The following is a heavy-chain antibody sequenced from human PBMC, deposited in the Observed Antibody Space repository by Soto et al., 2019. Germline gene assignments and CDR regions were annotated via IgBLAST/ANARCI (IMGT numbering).Heavy chain of an antibody. CDR1: GFTCYDYA. D-gene: IGHD3-22*01. CDR2: ISWNSGSI. V-gene: IGHV3-9*01. J-gene: IGHJ4*02. Sequence: GGSLRLSCAASGFTCYDYAVHWVRQAPGKGLEWVSGISWNSGSIGYADSVKGRFTISRDNAKNSLYLQMNSLRAEDTALYYCAKRYDSSGYYQGYFDYWGQGTLVTVSS. CDR3: AKRYDSSGYYQGYFDY.